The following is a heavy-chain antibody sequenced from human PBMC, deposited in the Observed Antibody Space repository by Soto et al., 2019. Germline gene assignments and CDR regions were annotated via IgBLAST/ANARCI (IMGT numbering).Heavy chain of an antibody. CDR1: GYTFTGYY. Sequence: ASVKVSCKASGYTFTGYYMHWVRQAPGQGLEWMGWINPNSGGTNYAQKFQGWVTMTRDTSISTAYMELSRLRSDDTAVYYCARDLRGASDAFDIWGQGTMVTVSS. D-gene: IGHD5-12*01. CDR3: ARDLRGASDAFDI. CDR2: INPNSGGT. J-gene: IGHJ3*02. V-gene: IGHV1-2*04.